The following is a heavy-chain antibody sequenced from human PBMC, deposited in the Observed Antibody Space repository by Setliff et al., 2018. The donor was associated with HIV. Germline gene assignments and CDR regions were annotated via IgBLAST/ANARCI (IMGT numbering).Heavy chain of an antibody. Sequence: GESLKISCKGSGNTFGRHWVAWVRQVPGKGLEWMGMIYPGDPDARYNPSLQGQVTISADKSIDTAYLQWDNLRASDTAMYYCAKYSPAAWFDSWGQGTLVTVLL. CDR1: GNTFGRHW. J-gene: IGHJ5*01. CDR2: IYPGDPDA. D-gene: IGHD2-15*01. V-gene: IGHV5-51*01. CDR3: AKYSPAAWFDS.